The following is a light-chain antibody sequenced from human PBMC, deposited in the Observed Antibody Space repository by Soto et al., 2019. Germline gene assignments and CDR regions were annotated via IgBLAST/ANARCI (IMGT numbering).Light chain of an antibody. J-gene: IGKJ1*01. CDR3: QQYVTSPWT. Sequence: ETVLTQSPGTLSLSPGERATLSCRASQTVSGSYLAWYQQKPGRAPRLLIYGASSRATGIPDRFSGSGSGTDFTLTISRLEPEDFAVYYCQQYVTSPWTLGQGTKVEIK. V-gene: IGKV3-20*01. CDR1: QTVSGSY. CDR2: GAS.